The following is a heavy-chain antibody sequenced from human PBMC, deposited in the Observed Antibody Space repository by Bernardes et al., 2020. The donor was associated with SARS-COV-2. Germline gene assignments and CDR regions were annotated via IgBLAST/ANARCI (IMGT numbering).Heavy chain of an antibody. CDR3: ARVKRGQYDFWSGYYP. V-gene: IGHV4-4*02. CDR1: GGSISSSNW. J-gene: IGHJ5*02. D-gene: IGHD3-3*01. Sequence: SETLSLTCAVSGGSISSSNWWSWVRQPPGKGLEWIGEIYHSGSTNYNPSLKSRVTISVDKSKNQFSLKLSSVTAADTAVYYCARVKRGQYDFWSGYYPWGQGTLVTVSS. CDR2: IYHSGST.